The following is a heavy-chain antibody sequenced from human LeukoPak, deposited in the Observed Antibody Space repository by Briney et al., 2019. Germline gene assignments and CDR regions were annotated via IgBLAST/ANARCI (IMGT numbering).Heavy chain of an antibody. CDR2: IKQDGSEK. J-gene: IGHJ4*02. CDR3: ARKGRRASGWPFDY. Sequence: GGSLRLSCAASGFTFSSYWMSWVRQAPGKGLEWVANIKQDGSEKYYVDSVKGRFTISRDNAKNSLYLQMNSLRAEDTAVYYCARKGRRASGWPFDYWGQGTLVTVPS. V-gene: IGHV3-7*01. D-gene: IGHD6-19*01. CDR1: GFTFSSYW.